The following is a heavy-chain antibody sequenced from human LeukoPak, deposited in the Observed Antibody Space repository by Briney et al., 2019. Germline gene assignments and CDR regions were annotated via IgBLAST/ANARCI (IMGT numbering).Heavy chain of an antibody. CDR1: GYTLTELS. CDR3: ATDLVLDGDYYFDY. Sequence: ASVKVSCKVSGYTLTELSMHWVRQAPGKGFEWMGGFDPEDGETIYAQKFQGRVTMTEDTSTDTAYMELSSLRSEDTAVYYCATDLVLDGDYYFDYWGQGTLVTVSS. V-gene: IGHV1-24*01. CDR2: FDPEDGET. J-gene: IGHJ4*02. D-gene: IGHD4-17*01.